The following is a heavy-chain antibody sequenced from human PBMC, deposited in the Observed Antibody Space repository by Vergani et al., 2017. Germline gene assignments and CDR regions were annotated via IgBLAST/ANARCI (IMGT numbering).Heavy chain of an antibody. CDR3: ATPQTVTTGGMEV. D-gene: IGHD4-17*01. CDR2: VDPEDGET. V-gene: IGHV1-69-2*01. J-gene: IGHJ4*02. CDR1: GYTFTDHY. Sequence: EVQLVQSGAEVKKPGATMKISCKVSGYTFTDHYMHWVKQAPGKGLEWMGLVDPEDGETIYAEKFKGRVTIAADTSTDTAHLELSSLRSEDTAVYYCATPQTVTTGGMEVWGQGTLVIVS.